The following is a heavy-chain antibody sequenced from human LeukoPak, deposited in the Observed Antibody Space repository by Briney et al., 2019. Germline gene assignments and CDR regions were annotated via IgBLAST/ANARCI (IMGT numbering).Heavy chain of an antibody. Sequence: ASVKVSCKASGYTFTGYYMHWVRQAPGQGLEWMGWINPNSGGTNYAQKFQGRVTMTRDTSISTAYMELSGLRSDDTAVYYCARAPYYYDSSAFDIWGQGTMVTVSS. D-gene: IGHD3-22*01. V-gene: IGHV1-2*02. CDR3: ARAPYYYDSSAFDI. J-gene: IGHJ3*02. CDR1: GYTFTGYY. CDR2: INPNSGGT.